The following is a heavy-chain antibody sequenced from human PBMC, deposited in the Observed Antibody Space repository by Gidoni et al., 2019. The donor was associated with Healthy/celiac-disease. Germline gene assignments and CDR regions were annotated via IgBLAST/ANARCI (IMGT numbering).Heavy chain of an antibody. D-gene: IGHD2-2*01. CDR1: GFTFSSYS. Sequence: EVQLVESGGGLVKPGGSLRLSCAASGFTFSSYSMNWVRQAPGKRLEWVSYISSSSSYIYYADSVKGRFTSSRDNAKNSLYLQMNSLRAEDTAVYYCARDAEDIVVVPANWFDPWGQGTLVTVSS. J-gene: IGHJ5*02. V-gene: IGHV3-21*01. CDR2: ISSSSSYI. CDR3: ARDAEDIVVVPANWFDP.